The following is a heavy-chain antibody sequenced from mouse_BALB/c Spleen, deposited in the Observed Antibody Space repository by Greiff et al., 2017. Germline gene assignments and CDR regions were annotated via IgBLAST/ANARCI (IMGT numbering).Heavy chain of an antibody. D-gene: IGHD2-10*02. Sequence: EVQLMESGGDLVKPGGSLKLSCAASGFTFSSYGMSWVRQTPDKRLEWVATISSGGSYTYYPDSVKGRFTISRDNAKNTLYLQMSSLKSEDTAMYYCARLYGNSAYWGQGTLVTVAA. CDR2: ISSGGSYT. J-gene: IGHJ3*01. CDR1: GFTFSSYG. CDR3: ARLYGNSAY. V-gene: IGHV5-6*01.